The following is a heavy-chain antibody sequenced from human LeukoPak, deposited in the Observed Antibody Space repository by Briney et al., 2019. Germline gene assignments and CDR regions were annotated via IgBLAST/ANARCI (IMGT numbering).Heavy chain of an antibody. V-gene: IGHV3-7*01. CDR2: IKQDGSEK. J-gene: IGHJ6*03. CDR3: ARAIGYCSGGSCYSSYYYYYYMDV. Sequence: GGSLRLSCAASGFTFSSYWMSWVRQAPGKGLEWVANIKQDGSEKYYVDSVKGRFTISRDNAKNSLYLQMNSLRAEDTAVCYCARAIGYCSGGSCYSSYYYYYYMDVWGKGTTVTVSS. CDR1: GFTFSSYW. D-gene: IGHD2-15*01.